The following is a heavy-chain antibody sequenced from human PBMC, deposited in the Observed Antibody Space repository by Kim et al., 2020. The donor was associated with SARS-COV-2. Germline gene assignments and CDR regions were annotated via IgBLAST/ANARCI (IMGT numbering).Heavy chain of an antibody. J-gene: IGHJ4*03. D-gene: IGHD5-18*01. CDR3: ARDDTTSPTIDY. Sequence: RYADSVTGRFTISRDNGKNTLYLQMNRLRAEDTDVYYCARDDTTSPTIDYWGHGTLVTVSS. V-gene: IGHV3-74*01.